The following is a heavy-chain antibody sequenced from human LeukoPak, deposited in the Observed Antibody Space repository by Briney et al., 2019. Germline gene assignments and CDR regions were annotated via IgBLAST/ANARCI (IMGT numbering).Heavy chain of an antibody. J-gene: IGHJ2*01. CDR2: ISLTGLT. D-gene: IGHD1-26*01. V-gene: IGHV4-4*02. CDR3: AKGNWGERLDWYFDL. CDR1: GGSISNTNW. Sequence: SETLSLTCGVSGGSISNTNWWSWVRQPPGQGLEWIGEISLTGLTHYNPSLESRVTVSLDKSKNQLSLNLTSVTAEDTAVYYCAKGNWGERLDWYFDLWGRGTLVTVSS.